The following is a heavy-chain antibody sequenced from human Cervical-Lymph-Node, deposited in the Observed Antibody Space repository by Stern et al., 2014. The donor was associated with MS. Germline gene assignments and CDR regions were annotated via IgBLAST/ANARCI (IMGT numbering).Heavy chain of an antibody. Sequence: QLQLQDSGPGLGKPSEPLSLPCTVSCVAVSVYYWTWILQRPVKGLVWVEYISHTGAPNYTSSLHRRVTITLDTSQNQVSLRLRSVTAADTAGYYCARDPSTTASDWFFDLWGRGSLVTVSS. D-gene: IGHD2-21*02. V-gene: IGHV4-59*02. CDR1: CVAVSVYY. CDR2: ISHTGAP. J-gene: IGHJ2*01. CDR3: ARDPSTTASDWFFDL.